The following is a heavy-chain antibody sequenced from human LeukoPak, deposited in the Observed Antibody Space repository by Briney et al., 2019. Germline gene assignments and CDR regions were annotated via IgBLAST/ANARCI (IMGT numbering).Heavy chain of an antibody. D-gene: IGHD6-13*01. V-gene: IGHV3-30*04. CDR3: AKVDSSSWFIYYYYYMDV. Sequence: RSLRLSCAVSGFTFSSYAIHWVRQAPGKGLEWVAVVSYDGSNRFYADSVKGRFTISRDSSKNTVSLQMNTLRTEDTAVYYCAKVDSSSWFIYYYYYMDVWGKGTTVTISS. CDR1: GFTFSSYA. J-gene: IGHJ6*03. CDR2: VSYDGSNR.